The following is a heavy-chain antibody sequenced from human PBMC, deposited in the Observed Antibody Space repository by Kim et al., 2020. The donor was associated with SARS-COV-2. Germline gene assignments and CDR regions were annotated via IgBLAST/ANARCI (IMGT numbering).Heavy chain of an antibody. V-gene: IGHV3-33*08. CDR1: GFTFSSYG. CDR3: ARGGHDLDYYDSSGYPTFLDY. CDR2: IWYDGSNK. Sequence: GGSLRLSCVASGFTFSSYGMHWVRQAPGKGLEWVAVIWYDGSNKYYADSVKGRFTISRDNSKNTLYLQMNSLRAEDTAVYYCARGGHDLDYYDSSGYPTFLDYWGQGTLVTVSS. D-gene: IGHD3-22*01. J-gene: IGHJ4*02.